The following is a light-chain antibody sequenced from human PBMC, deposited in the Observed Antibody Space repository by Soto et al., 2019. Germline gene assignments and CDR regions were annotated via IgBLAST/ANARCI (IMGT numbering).Light chain of an antibody. CDR1: QDINRW. V-gene: IGKV1-12*01. CDR2: AAS. J-gene: IGKJ2*01. Sequence: DIQMTQSPSSVSASVGDRVTITCRASQDINRWLAWYQQKPGTAPKLLIYAASTLQSGVPSRFSGSGSGTAFSLTISSLQPEDFATYHCQQADSFPFTFGQGTKLEIK. CDR3: QQADSFPFT.